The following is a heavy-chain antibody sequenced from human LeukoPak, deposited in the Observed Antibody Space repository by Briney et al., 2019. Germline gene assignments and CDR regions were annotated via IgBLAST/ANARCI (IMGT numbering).Heavy chain of an antibody. CDR3: ARDEQQLDVAFDI. J-gene: IGHJ3*02. D-gene: IGHD6-13*01. V-gene: IGHV3-33*01. Sequence: PGGSLRLSCAASGFTFSSYGVHWVRQAPGKGLEWVAVIWYDGSNKYYADSVKGRFTISRDNSKNTLYLQMNSLRAEDTAVYYCARDEQQLDVAFDIWGQGTMVTVSS. CDR2: IWYDGSNK. CDR1: GFTFSSYG.